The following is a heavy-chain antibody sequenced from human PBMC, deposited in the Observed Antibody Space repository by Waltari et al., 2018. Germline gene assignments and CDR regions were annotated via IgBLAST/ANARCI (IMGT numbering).Heavy chain of an antibody. CDR2: MNANSGHT. V-gene: IGHV1-8*02. J-gene: IGHJ5*01. CDR3: ARPQTISTSWLAS. CDR1: GYIFTSYD. D-gene: IGHD2-2*01. Sequence: QVQLVQSGAEVKKPGASVKDSCKASGYIFTSYDINWVRQATGQGLEWMGWMNANSGHTGYAQTFQGRITLTMNTSISTAYMELSSLRSDDTAVYYCARPQTISTSWLASWGQGTLVTVSA.